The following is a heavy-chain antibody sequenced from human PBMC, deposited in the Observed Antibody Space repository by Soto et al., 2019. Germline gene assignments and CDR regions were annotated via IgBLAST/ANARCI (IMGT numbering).Heavy chain of an antibody. Sequence: EVQLVESGGGLVKPGGSLRLSCAASGFTFSSYSMNWVRQAPGKGLEWVSSISSSSSFIYYADSVKGRFTISRDNAENSLYLQMNSLRAEDTAMFYCARSYDILTGYSGFDYWGQGTLVTVSS. D-gene: IGHD3-9*01. CDR1: GFTFSSYS. CDR3: ARSYDILTGYSGFDY. CDR2: ISSSSSFI. J-gene: IGHJ4*02. V-gene: IGHV3-21*01.